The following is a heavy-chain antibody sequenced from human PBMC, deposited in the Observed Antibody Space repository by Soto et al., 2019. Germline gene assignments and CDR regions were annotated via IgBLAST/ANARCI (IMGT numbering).Heavy chain of an antibody. D-gene: IGHD3-22*01. Sequence: SVKVSCKASGGTFSSYTISWVRQAPGQGLEWMGGIIPILGIANYAQKFQGRVTITADESTSTAYMELSSLRSEDTAVYCCARVAEDYYDSSGYRAFDIWGQGTMVTVSS. CDR1: GGTFSSYT. CDR2: IIPILGIA. J-gene: IGHJ3*02. CDR3: ARVAEDYYDSSGYRAFDI. V-gene: IGHV1-69*10.